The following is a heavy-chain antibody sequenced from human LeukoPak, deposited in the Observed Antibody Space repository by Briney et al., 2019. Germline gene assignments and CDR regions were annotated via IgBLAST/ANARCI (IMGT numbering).Heavy chain of an antibody. Sequence: PSETLSLTCAVSGGSISSGAYAWTWIRQSPGRGLEWIGFIYDTGRTSYNPSLESRVIISVDKSKDQFYLKLSSVTAADTAVYYCASSPDSSGYYGGFRGGGYYYYYYMDVWGKGTTVTISS. J-gene: IGHJ6*03. CDR3: ASSPDSSGYYGGFRGGGYYYYYYMDV. CDR2: IYDTGRT. CDR1: GGSISSGAYA. V-gene: IGHV4-30-4*07. D-gene: IGHD3-22*01.